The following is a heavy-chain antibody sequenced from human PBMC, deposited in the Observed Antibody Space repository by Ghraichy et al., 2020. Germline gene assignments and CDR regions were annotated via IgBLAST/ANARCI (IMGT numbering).Heavy chain of an antibody. V-gene: IGHV4-59*01. D-gene: IGHD2-8*01. CDR2: IYYSGST. CDR1: GGSISSYY. CDR3: ARRSVLGYCTNGVCYLPYYGMDV. J-gene: IGHJ6*02. Sequence: SETLYLTCTVSGGSISSYYWSWIRQPPGKGLEWIGYIYYSGSTNYNPSLKSRVTISVDTSKNQFSLKLSSVTAADTAVYYCARRSVLGYCTNGVCYLPYYGMDVWGQGTTVNVSS.